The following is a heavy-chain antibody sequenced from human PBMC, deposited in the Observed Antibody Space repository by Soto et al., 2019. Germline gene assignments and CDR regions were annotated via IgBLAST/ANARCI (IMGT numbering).Heavy chain of an antibody. CDR1: GYSFTSYW. Sequence: GESLKISCKGSGYSFTSYWINWVRQMPGKGLEWMGVIYPGDSDTRYSPSFQGQVTISADKSINTAYLQWRSLKASDTAVYYCARHRGSPGSYFGMDVWGQGTTVTVSS. J-gene: IGHJ6*02. V-gene: IGHV5-51*01. CDR2: IYPGDSDT. D-gene: IGHD5-12*01. CDR3: ARHRGSPGSYFGMDV.